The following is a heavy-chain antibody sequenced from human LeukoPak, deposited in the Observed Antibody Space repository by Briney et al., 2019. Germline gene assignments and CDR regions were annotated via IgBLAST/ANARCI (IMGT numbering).Heavy chain of an antibody. J-gene: IGHJ3*02. Sequence: SETQSLTCTVSGGSISSYYWSWIRQPPGKGLEWIGYIYYSGSTNFNPSLKSRVTIAVDTSKKQFSLKLSSVTAADTAVYYCARDGYSGGWYGYNDAFDIWGQGTVVTVSS. CDR3: ARDGYSGGWYGYNDAFDI. CDR1: GGSISSYY. V-gene: IGHV4-59*01. D-gene: IGHD6-19*01. CDR2: IYYSGST.